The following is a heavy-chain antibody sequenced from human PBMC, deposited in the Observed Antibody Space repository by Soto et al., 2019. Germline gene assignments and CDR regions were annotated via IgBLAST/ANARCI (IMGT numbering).Heavy chain of an antibody. J-gene: IGHJ6*02. CDR3: TTAPFSFITLPGTSFLIGMDV. CDR1: GFPLTKAS. V-gene: IGHV3-15*01. CDR2: IKSNADGGAT. Sequence: PGGSLRLSCAASGFPLTKASMSWVRQAPGKGLEWVGHIKSNADGGATDYAAPVKGRFTVSRDDSRNTLYLQLNSLKTEDTAVYYCTTAPFSFITLPGTSFLIGMDVWGQGTTVTVSS. D-gene: IGHD3-10*01.